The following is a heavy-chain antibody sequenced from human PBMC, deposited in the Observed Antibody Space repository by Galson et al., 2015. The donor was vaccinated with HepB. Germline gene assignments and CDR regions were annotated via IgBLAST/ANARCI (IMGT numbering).Heavy chain of an antibody. CDR3: ARWGDYDSSGYYEDY. Sequence: SVKVSCKASGYILSEYGLHWVRQAPGQSLEWMGWINAGNGDTKFSQKFQGRVTFTRDTSANTGFMELSSLRSEDTAVYYCARWGDYDSSGYYEDYWGQGTLVTVSS. CDR1: GYILSEYG. V-gene: IGHV1-3*01. J-gene: IGHJ4*02. CDR2: INAGNGDT. D-gene: IGHD3-22*01.